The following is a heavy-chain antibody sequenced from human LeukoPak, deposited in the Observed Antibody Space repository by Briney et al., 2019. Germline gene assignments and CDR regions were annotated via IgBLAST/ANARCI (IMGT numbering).Heavy chain of an antibody. CDR3: ARGGCSGGSCYFDY. V-gene: IGHV3-21*01. CDR1: GFNFSSYT. J-gene: IGHJ4*02. CDR2: ISSSSTYL. D-gene: IGHD2-15*01. Sequence: GGSLRLSCAASGFNFSSYTMNWVRQAPGKGLEWVAAISSSSTYLFYADSVKGRFTISRDNSKNTLYLQMNSLRAEDTAVYYCARGGCSGGSCYFDYWGQGTLVTVSS.